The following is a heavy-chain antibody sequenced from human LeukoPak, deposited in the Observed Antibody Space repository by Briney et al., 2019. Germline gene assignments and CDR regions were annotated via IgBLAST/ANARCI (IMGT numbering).Heavy chain of an antibody. CDR3: AQPGSSGLDAFDI. D-gene: IGHD6-19*01. J-gene: IGHJ3*02. CDR2: ISYDGSNK. CDR1: GFTFSSYG. Sequence: PGGSLRLSCAASGFTFSSYGMHWVRQAPGKGLEWVAVISYDGSNKYYADSVKGRFTISRDNSKNTLYLQMNSLRAEDTAVYYCAQPGSSGLDAFDIWGQGTMVTVSS. V-gene: IGHV3-30*03.